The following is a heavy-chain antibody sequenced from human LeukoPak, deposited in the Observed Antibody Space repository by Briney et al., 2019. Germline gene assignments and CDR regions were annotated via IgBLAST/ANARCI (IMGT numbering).Heavy chain of an antibody. J-gene: IGHJ2*01. CDR3: ARAHIVVVPAADYWYFDL. V-gene: IGHV1-18*01. CDR2: ISAYNGNT. Sequence: ASVKVSCKASGYTFTSYGISWVRQAPGQGLEWMGWISAYNGNTNYAQKLQGRVTMTTDTSTSTAYMELRSLRSDDTAVYYCARAHIVVVPAADYWYFDLWGRGTLVTVSS. CDR1: GYTFTSYG. D-gene: IGHD2-2*01.